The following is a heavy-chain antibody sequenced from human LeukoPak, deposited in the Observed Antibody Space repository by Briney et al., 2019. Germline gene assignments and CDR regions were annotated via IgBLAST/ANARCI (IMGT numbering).Heavy chain of an antibody. D-gene: IGHD3-3*01. V-gene: IGHV4-4*02. Sequence: PSETLSLTCAVSGGSISSSNWWSWVRQPPGKGLEWIGEIYHSGSTNYNPSLKSRVTISVDKSKNQFSLKLSSVTAADTAVYYCARSGERITIFGVVIVRHNWFDPWGQGTLVTVSS. CDR1: GGSISSSNW. J-gene: IGHJ5*02. CDR3: ARSGERITIFGVVIVRHNWFDP. CDR2: IYHSGST.